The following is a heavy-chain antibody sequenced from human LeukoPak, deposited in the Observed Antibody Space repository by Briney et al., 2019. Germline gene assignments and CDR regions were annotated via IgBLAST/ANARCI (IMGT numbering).Heavy chain of an antibody. CDR3: ARLSRVRGVMLPYYYYMDV. CDR1: GGSFSGYY. J-gene: IGHJ6*03. Sequence: SETLSLTCAVYGGSFSGYYWSWIRQPPGKGLEWIGEINHSGSTDYNPSLKSRVTISVDTSKNQFSLKLSSVTAADTAVYYCARLSRVRGVMLPYYYYMDVWGKGTTVTISS. V-gene: IGHV4-34*01. D-gene: IGHD3-10*01. CDR2: INHSGST.